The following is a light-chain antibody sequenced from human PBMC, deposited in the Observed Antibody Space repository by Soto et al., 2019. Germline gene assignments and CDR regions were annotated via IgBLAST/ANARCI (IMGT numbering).Light chain of an antibody. CDR3: SSYTTSTSLGV. Sequence: QSALAQPASVSGSPGQSITISCTGTSSDLGGHNYVSWYQQHPGKAPKLMIYEVSNRPSGVSNRFSGSKSGNTASLTISGLQAEDEADYYCSSYTTSTSLGVFGTGTKVTVL. J-gene: IGLJ1*01. CDR2: EVS. V-gene: IGLV2-14*01. CDR1: SSDLGGHNY.